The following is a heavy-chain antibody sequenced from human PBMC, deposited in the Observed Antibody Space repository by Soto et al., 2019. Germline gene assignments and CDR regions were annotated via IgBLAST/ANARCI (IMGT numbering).Heavy chain of an antibody. V-gene: IGHV3-30*18. CDR2: ISYDGSNK. CDR1: GFTFSSYG. CDR3: AKDKGGSYTFDY. D-gene: IGHD1-26*01. J-gene: IGHJ4*02. Sequence: GGSLRLSCAASGFTFSSYGMHWVRQAPGKGLEWVAVISYDGSNKYYADSVKGRFTISRDNSKNTLYLQMNSLRAEDTAVYYCAKDKGGSYTFDYWGQGTLVTVSS.